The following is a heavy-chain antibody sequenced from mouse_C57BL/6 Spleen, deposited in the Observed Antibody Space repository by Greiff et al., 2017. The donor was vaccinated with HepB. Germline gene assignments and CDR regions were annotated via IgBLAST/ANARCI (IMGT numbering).Heavy chain of an antibody. J-gene: IGHJ1*03. CDR1: GYTFTSYW. CDR3: ARRGYYEGPHWYFDV. D-gene: IGHD2-3*01. Sequence: QVQLQQSGAELVKPGASVKLSCKASGYTFTSYWMQWVKQRPGQGLEWIGEIDPSDSYTNYNQKFKGKATLTVDTSSSTAYMQLSSLTSEDSAVYYCARRGYYEGPHWYFDVWGTGTTVTVSS. V-gene: IGHV1-50*01. CDR2: IDPSDSYT.